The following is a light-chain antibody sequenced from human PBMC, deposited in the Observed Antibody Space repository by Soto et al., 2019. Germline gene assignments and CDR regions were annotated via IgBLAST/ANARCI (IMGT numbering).Light chain of an antibody. Sequence: QSALTQPASVSGSPGQSITISCTGTSSDVGSNNLVSWYQQHPGKAPKLMIYEVSRRPSGVSNRFSGSKSGNTASLTISGLQAEDEADYYCSSFARSSTPFGSGTKVTV. CDR1: SSDVGSNNL. CDR2: EVS. V-gene: IGLV2-23*02. CDR3: SSFARSSTP. J-gene: IGLJ1*01.